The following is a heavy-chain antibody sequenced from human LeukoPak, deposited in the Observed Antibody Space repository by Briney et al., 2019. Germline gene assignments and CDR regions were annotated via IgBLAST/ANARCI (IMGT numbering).Heavy chain of an antibody. D-gene: IGHD6-13*01. Sequence: SETLSLTCTVSGGSISSYYWSWIQQPAGKGLEWIGRIYTSGSTNHNPSLKSRVTMSVDTSKNQFSLKLSSVTAADTAVYYCASIPGIAAAVWYWGQGTLVTVSS. V-gene: IGHV4-4*07. CDR3: ASIPGIAAAVWY. CDR1: GGSISSYY. J-gene: IGHJ4*02. CDR2: IYTSGST.